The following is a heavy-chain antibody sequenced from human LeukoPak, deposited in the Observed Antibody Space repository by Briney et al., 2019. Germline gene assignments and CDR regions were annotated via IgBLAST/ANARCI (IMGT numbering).Heavy chain of an antibody. CDR1: GFTFSSYS. Sequence: GGSLRLSCAASGFTFSSYSMNWVRQAPGKGLEWVSSISSSSSYIYYADSVKGRFTISRDNAKNSLYLQMNSLRAKDTAVYYCATYAGVVAFDIWGQGTTVTVSS. D-gene: IGHD2-2*01. V-gene: IGHV3-21*01. CDR2: ISSSSSYI. J-gene: IGHJ3*02. CDR3: ATYAGVVAFDI.